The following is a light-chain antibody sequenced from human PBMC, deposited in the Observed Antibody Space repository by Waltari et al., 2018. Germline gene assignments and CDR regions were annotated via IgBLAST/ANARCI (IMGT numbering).Light chain of an antibody. CDR3: QQADSLPLT. CDR1: QRITSW. Sequence: DIQMTQSPSSVSSSVGDTVTITCRASQRITSWLAWYPQKPGKAPKLLIYAASSLQSGVPSRFSGSGSGADFTLTISSLQPEDFATYYCQQADSLPLTFGGGTKVEIK. CDR2: AAS. J-gene: IGKJ4*01. V-gene: IGKV1D-12*01.